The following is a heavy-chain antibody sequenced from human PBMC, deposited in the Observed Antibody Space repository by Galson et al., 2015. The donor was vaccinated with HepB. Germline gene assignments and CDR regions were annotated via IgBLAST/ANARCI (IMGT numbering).Heavy chain of an antibody. CDR3: AREERVTTDMMAAHDAFDL. Sequence: SVKLSCKASGYTFTSYGISWVRQAPGQGLEWMGWISTYNGNTKYAQKVQGRVTMTTDTSGSEAYMELRSLRSDDTAVDYWAREERVTTDMMAAHDAFDLWGQGTMVTVSS. CDR1: GYTFTSYG. D-gene: IGHD5-24*01. CDR2: ISTYNGNT. V-gene: IGHV1-18*01. J-gene: IGHJ3*01.